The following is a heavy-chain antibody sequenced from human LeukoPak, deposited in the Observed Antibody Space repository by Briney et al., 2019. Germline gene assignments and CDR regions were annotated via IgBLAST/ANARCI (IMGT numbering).Heavy chain of an antibody. Sequence: SETLSLTCTVSGGSISSYYWSWIRQPPGKGLEWIGYIHYSGSTNYNHSLKSRVTISVDTSKNQFSLKLSSVTAADTAVYYCARDSRTTIFGVVSWWFDPWGQGTLVTVSS. CDR2: IHYSGST. V-gene: IGHV4-59*01. CDR3: ARDSRTTIFGVVSWWFDP. J-gene: IGHJ5*02. CDR1: GGSISSYY. D-gene: IGHD3-3*01.